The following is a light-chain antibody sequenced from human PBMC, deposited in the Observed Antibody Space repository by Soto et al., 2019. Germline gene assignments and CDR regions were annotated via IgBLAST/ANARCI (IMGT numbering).Light chain of an antibody. CDR3: QQYGSSIT. V-gene: IGKV3-20*01. Sequence: EVVLTQSAGTLSLSPGERATLSCRASQSVSSSYLAWYQQKPGQAPRLLIYGASSRATGIPDRFSGSGSGTDFTLTISRLEPEDFAVYYCQQYGSSITFGQGTRLDIK. J-gene: IGKJ5*01. CDR1: QSVSSSY. CDR2: GAS.